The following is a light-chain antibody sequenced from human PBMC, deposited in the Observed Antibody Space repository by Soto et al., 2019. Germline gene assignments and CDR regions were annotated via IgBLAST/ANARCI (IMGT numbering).Light chain of an antibody. CDR1: QSVTSSC. CDR2: TTS. Sequence: EIVLTQSPATLSLSPGERATLSCTASQSVTSSCLAWYQRKPGQAPRLLIHTTSTRATDIPDRFSGSGSGTAFTLTISRLQPEDFAVYYCQQCGGSPLFSFGPGTRVDI. CDR3: QQCGGSPLFS. V-gene: IGKV3-20*01. J-gene: IGKJ3*01.